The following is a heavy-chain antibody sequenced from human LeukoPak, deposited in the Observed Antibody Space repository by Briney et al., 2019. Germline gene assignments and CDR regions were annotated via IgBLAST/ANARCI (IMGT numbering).Heavy chain of an antibody. V-gene: IGHV3-21*01. CDR1: GFTFSSYS. CDR3: ARVAAPFCPQLLYGMGCWFDP. CDR2: ISSSSSYI. J-gene: IGHJ5*02. Sequence: GGSLRLSCAASGFTFSSYSMYWVRQAPGKGLEWVSSISSSSSYIYYADSVKGRFTISRDNAKNSLYLQMNSLRAEDTAVYYCARVAAPFCPQLLYGMGCWFDPWGQGTLVTVSS. D-gene: IGHD2-2*02.